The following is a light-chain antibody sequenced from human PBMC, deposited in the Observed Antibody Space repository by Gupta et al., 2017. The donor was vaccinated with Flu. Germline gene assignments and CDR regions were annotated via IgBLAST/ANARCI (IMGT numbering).Light chain of an antibody. V-gene: IGKV3-11*02. J-gene: IGKJ2*02. CDR2: GVS. CDR1: QSIDNN. Sequence: DIVLTQSPDTLSLSPGERATLSCRASQSIDNNLAWYQQKPGQAPRLLIYGVSNRATGIPARFSGSGSGRDFTLTISSLEPEDFAVYFCQQRDNWPPPGTFGQGTKLEI. CDR3: QQRDNWPPPGT.